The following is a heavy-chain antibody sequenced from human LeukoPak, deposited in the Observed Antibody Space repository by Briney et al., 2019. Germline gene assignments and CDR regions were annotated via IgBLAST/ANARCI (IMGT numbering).Heavy chain of an antibody. V-gene: IGHV1-2*02. CDR3: AREEWLRFPALISGWFDP. CDR1: GYTFTGYY. CDR2: INPNSGGT. Sequence: ASVKVSCKASGYTFTGYYMHWVRQAPGQGLEWMGWINPNSGGTNYAQKFQGRVTMTRDTSISTAYMELSRLRSDGTAVYYCAREEWLRFPALISGWFDPWGQGTLVTVSS. J-gene: IGHJ5*02. D-gene: IGHD5-12*01.